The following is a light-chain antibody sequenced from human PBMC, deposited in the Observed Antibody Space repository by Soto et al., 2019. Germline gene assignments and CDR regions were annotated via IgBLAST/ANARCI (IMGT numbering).Light chain of an antibody. V-gene: IGKV3-11*01. Sequence: PGERATLSCRASQSVSSYLAWYQQKPGQAPRLLIYDASNRTTGIPARFSGSGSGTDFTLTISSLEPEDFAVYYCQQRSNWLTFGGGTKVEIK. CDR2: DAS. J-gene: IGKJ4*01. CDR3: QQRSNWLT. CDR1: QSVSSY.